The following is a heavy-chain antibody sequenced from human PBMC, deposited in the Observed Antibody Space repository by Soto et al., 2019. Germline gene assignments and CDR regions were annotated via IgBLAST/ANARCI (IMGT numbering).Heavy chain of an antibody. J-gene: IGHJ6*02. CDR3: AKGTLPHYYYYGMDV. CDR2: ISGSGGST. Sequence: PGGSLRLSCAASGFTFSSYAMSWVRQAPGKGLEWVSAISGSGGSTYYADSVKGRFTISRDNSKNTLYLQMDSLRAEDTAVYYCAKGTLPHYYYYGMDVWGQGTTVTVS. CDR1: GFTFSSYA. V-gene: IGHV3-23*01.